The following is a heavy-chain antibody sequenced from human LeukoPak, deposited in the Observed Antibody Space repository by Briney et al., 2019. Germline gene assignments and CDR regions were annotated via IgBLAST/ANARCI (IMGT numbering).Heavy chain of an antibody. CDR2: INHSGST. CDR3: AQSGSYPDYFDY. J-gene: IGHJ4*02. D-gene: IGHD1-26*01. CDR1: GGSFSGYY. V-gene: IGHV4-34*01. Sequence: KPSETLSLTCAVYGGSFSGYYWSWIRQPPGKGLEWIGEINHSGSTNYNPSLKSRVTISVDTSKNQFSLKLSSVTAAYTAVYYCAQSGSYPDYFDYWGQGTLVTVSS.